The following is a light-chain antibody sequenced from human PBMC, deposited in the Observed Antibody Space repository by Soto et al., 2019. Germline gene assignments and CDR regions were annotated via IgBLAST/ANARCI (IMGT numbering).Light chain of an antibody. Sequence: EIQMTQSPSTLSASVGERITLTCRASQSINTCFAWYRQRPGEAPQLLIYDGSTLATGVPSRFSGSGSGTDVTLSISRLQPDDFATFYHQQYQTSSRTCGQGTQVAVK. CDR3: QQYQTSSRT. V-gene: IGKV1-5*01. CDR1: QSINTC. CDR2: DGS. J-gene: IGKJ1*01.